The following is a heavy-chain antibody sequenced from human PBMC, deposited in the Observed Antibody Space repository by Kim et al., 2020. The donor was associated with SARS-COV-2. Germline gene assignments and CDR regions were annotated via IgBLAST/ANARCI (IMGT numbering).Heavy chain of an antibody. CDR3: TRPSTGTHNY. CDR1: GASGFTFSGSA. J-gene: IGHJ4*02. CDR2: IRSKANNDAT. V-gene: IGHV3-73*01. D-gene: IGHD1-1*01. Sequence: GGSLRHSCAASGASGFTFSGSAMHWVRQAPGKGLEWVGCIRSKANNDATSYAASVKGRFTISRDDSRNTAYLQMNSLKTEDTAVYYCTRPSTGTHNYWGRGTLVTVSS.